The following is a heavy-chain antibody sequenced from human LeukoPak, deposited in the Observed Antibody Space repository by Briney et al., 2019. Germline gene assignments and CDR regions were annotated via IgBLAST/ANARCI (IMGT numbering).Heavy chain of an antibody. D-gene: IGHD1-26*01. CDR2: ISGNNDHT. V-gene: IGHV1-18*01. CDR3: ARDGTSTDDF. J-gene: IGHJ4*02. CDR1: GYTFTNFG. Sequence: GSVKVSCKPSGYTFTNFGISWVRQAPGQGLEWMGWISGNNDHTNYAQKFQGRVTITTDTSTTTAYMELTSLTSDDTAVYYCARDGTSTDDFWGQGTLVTVSS.